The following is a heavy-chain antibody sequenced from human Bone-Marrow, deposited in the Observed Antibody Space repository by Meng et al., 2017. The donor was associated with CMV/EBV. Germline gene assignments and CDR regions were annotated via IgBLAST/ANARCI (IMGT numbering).Heavy chain of an antibody. CDR3: ARGLVVVAAIARDY. D-gene: IGHD2-15*01. Sequence: GESLKISCAASGFTFSNAWMSWVRQAPGKGLEWVGRIKSKTDGGTTDYAAPVKGRFTISRDDSKNTLYLQMNSLRAEDTAVYYCARGLVVVAAIARDYWGQGTLVTVSS. CDR2: IKSKTDGGTT. CDR1: GFTFSNAW. J-gene: IGHJ4*02. V-gene: IGHV3-15*01.